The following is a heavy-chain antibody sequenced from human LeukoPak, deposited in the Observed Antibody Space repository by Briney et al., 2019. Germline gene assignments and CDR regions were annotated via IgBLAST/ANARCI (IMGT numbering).Heavy chain of an antibody. CDR3: ARPPFEYSSSSGWFDP. CDR1: GFTFSSFS. V-gene: IGHV3-21*01. CDR2: ISSGSSYI. D-gene: IGHD6-6*01. J-gene: IGHJ5*02. Sequence: KPGGSLRLSCAASGFTFSSFSMNWVRQAPGKGLEWVSSISSGSSYIYYADSVKGRFTISRDNAKNSLYLQMNSLRAEDTAVYYCARPPFEYSSSSGWFDPWGQGILVTVSS.